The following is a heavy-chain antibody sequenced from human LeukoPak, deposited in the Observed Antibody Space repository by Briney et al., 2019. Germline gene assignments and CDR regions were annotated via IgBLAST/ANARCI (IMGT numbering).Heavy chain of an antibody. CDR2: ISAYNGNT. CDR1: VYTFTNYG. CDR3: ARDLLYCSSTSCYGDHYYYGMDV. V-gene: IGHV1-18*01. D-gene: IGHD2-2*01. J-gene: IGHJ6*02. Sequence: ASVNVSCKASVYTFTNYGINWVRQAPGQGLEWMGWISAYNGNTNYAQKLQGRVTMTTDTSTTTAYMELSSLRSDDTALYYCARDLLYCSSTSCYGDHYYYGMDVWGQGTTVTVSS.